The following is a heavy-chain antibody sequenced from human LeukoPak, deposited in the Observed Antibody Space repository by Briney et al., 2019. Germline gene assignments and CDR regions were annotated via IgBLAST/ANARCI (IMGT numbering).Heavy chain of an antibody. Sequence: SVKVSCKSAGGTFSSYAISLGRQPPAQGLGWMGGISPICGTANYAQKFRGRVTVTMDESTSTAYMELSRLRSEETAVYYCARDRQLIFLNLGHYMDVWGKGPTVTVSS. CDR2: ISPICGTA. J-gene: IGHJ6*03. CDR3: ARDRQLIFLNLGHYMDV. V-gene: IGHV1-69*05. CDR1: GGTFSSYA. D-gene: IGHD2-2*01.